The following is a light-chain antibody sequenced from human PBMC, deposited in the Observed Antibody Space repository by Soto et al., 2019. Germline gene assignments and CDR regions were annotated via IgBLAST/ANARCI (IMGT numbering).Light chain of an antibody. Sequence: QSVLTQPPSVSGAPGQRVTISCTGSSSNIGAGYDVHWYQQLPGRAPKLLIYDNTNRPSGVPDRFSGSKSGTSASLAITGLKAEDEADYYCLSFDSSLSVVFGGGTKVTVL. CDR1: SSNIGAGYD. V-gene: IGLV1-40*01. J-gene: IGLJ2*01. CDR3: LSFDSSLSVV. CDR2: DNT.